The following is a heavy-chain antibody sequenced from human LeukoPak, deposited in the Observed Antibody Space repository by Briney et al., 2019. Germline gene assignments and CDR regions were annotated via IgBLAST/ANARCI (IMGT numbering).Heavy chain of an antibody. J-gene: IGHJ4*02. CDR2: IYYNGDT. V-gene: IGHV4-61*01. D-gene: IGHD5-18*01. Sequence: SETLSLTCTVSGGPVSNSLYYWSWIRQPPGKGLEWIGYIYYNGDTNYNPSLKSRVIISIDTSSNQFSLRLNSMTAADTAVYYCARVLRAASWRSYDYWGQGSLVTVSS. CDR1: GGPVSNSLYY. CDR3: ARVLRAASWRSYDY.